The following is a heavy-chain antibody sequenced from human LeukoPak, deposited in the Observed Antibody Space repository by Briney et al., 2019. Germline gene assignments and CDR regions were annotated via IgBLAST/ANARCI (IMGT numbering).Heavy chain of an antibody. Sequence: GRSLRLSCEASGFTLNSYIMHWVRQAPGKGLEWVALISFDGRDKQYADSVKGRFTISKDNSKNTLYLQMNSLSGDDTSMYFCARAYGGLIDYWGQGTLVTVSS. CDR1: GFTLNSYI. CDR2: ISFDGRDK. V-gene: IGHV3-30*04. J-gene: IGHJ4*02. D-gene: IGHD3-16*01. CDR3: ARAYGGLIDY.